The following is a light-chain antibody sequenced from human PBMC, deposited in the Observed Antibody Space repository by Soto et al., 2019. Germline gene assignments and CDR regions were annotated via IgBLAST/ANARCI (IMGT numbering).Light chain of an antibody. CDR1: QSVSTY. V-gene: IGKV3-11*01. CDR3: QQRSNWPRFT. Sequence: EIVLTQSPATLSLSPGARATLSCRASQSVSTYLAWYQQKPGQAPRLLIYDASNRATGIPARFSGSGSGTEFTLTISSLEPEDFAVYYCQQRSNWPRFTFGPGTKVDIK. J-gene: IGKJ3*01. CDR2: DAS.